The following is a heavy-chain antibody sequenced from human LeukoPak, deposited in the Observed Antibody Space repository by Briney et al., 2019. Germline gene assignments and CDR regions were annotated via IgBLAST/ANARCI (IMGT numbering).Heavy chain of an antibody. CDR2: ISSNGGST. J-gene: IGHJ4*02. CDR3: VTDRRGILVRGTTFDY. D-gene: IGHD3-10*01. V-gene: IGHV3-64D*06. Sequence: GGSLRLSCSASGFTFSSYAMHWVRQAPGKGLEYVSAISSNGGSTYYADSVKGRFTISRDNSKDTLYLQMSSLRAEDTAVYYCVTDRRGILVRGTTFDYWGQGTLVTVSS. CDR1: GFTFSSYA.